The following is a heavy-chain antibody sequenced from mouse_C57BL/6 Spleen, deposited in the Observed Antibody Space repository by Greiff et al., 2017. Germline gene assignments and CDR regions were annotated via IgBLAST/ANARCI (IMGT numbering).Heavy chain of an antibody. D-gene: IGHD1-1*01. CDR2: IDPEDGET. Sequence: EVQVVESGAELVKPGASVKLSCTASGFNIKDYYMHWVKQRTEQGLEWIGRIDPEDGETKYAPKFPGKATITADTSSNTAYLQLSSLTSEDTAVYYCAREIMGSSGFAYWGQGTLVTVSA. J-gene: IGHJ3*01. CDR3: AREIMGSSGFAY. CDR1: GFNIKDYY. V-gene: IGHV14-2*01.